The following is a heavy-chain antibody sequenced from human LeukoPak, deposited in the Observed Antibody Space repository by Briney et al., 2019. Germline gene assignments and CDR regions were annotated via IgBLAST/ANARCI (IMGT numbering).Heavy chain of an antibody. CDR1: GYTFTGYY. D-gene: IGHD3-22*01. J-gene: IGHJ4*02. CDR3: ARSNYYDSSGYYPY. CDR2: INPNTGGT. Sequence: ASVKVSCKASGYTFTGYYLHWVRQAPGQGLEWMGRINPNTGGTNHAQKFQGRVTMTRDTSISTAYMELSSLRSEDTAVYYCARSNYYDSSGYYPYWGQGTLVTVSS. V-gene: IGHV1-2*06.